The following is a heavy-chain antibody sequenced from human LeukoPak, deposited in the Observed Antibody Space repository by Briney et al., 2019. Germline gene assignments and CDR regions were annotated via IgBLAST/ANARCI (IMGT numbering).Heavy chain of an antibody. CDR3: ARAYSRSYSHFDD. Sequence: SETLSLTCTVSGGSISGYYWSWIRQPPGKGLEWIGYIYTSGSTNYNPSLKSRVTISVDTSKNQFSLRLSSVTAADTAMYFCARAYSRSYSHFDDWGQGTLVAVSS. J-gene: IGHJ4*02. CDR1: GGSISGYY. CDR2: IYTSGST. D-gene: IGHD1-26*01. V-gene: IGHV4-4*09.